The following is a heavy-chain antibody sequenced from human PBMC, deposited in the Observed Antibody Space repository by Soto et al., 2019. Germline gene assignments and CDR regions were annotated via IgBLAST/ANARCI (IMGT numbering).Heavy chain of an antibody. CDR1: GFTFSNYW. V-gene: IGHV3-7*01. CDR3: AREGLRAFDI. Sequence: EVQLVESGGGLVQPGGSLRLSCAVSGFTFSNYWMNWVRQAPGKGLEWVANIKQDGSDKYHVDSVKGRFAISRDNASNSLYMQMNSMRAEDTAVYYCAREGLRAFDIWGQGTVVTVSS. CDR2: IKQDGSDK. J-gene: IGHJ3*02.